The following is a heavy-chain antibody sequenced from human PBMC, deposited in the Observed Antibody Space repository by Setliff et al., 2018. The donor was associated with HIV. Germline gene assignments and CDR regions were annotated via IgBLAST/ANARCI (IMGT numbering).Heavy chain of an antibody. Sequence: PGGSLRLSCTASGFSFSAYYMGWVRQSPGKGLEWIAYISSGSGSTIYYADSVKGRFTISRDNAKNSLYLQMNSLRAEDTAVYYCARDAPLYSNYVGYFDYWGQGTLVTVSS. V-gene: IGHV3-11*01. CDR2: ISSGSGSTI. CDR3: ARDAPLYSNYVGYFDY. CDR1: GFSFSAYY. D-gene: IGHD4-4*01. J-gene: IGHJ4*02.